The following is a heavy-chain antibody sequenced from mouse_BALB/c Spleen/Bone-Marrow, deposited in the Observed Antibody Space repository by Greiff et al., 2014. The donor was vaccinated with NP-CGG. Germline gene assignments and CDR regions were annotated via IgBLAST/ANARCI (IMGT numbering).Heavy chain of an antibody. V-gene: IGHV5-9-3*01. CDR1: GFTFSSYA. Sequence: EVNLVESGGGLVKPGGSLKLSCAASGFTFSSYAMSWVRQTPEKRLEWVATISSGGSYTYYPDSVKGRFTISRDNAKNTLYLQMSSLRSEDTAMYYCARKSYYDYDGRPWFAYWGQGTLVTVSA. CDR2: ISSGGSYT. J-gene: IGHJ3*01. CDR3: ARKSYYDYDGRPWFAY. D-gene: IGHD2-4*01.